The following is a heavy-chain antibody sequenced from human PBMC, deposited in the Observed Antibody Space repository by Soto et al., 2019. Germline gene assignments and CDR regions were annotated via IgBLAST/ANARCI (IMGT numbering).Heavy chain of an antibody. J-gene: IGHJ6*02. V-gene: IGHV4-39*01. CDR3: ARQVGNLYYDILTGKNYYYYGMDV. CDR1: GGSISSSSYY. CDR2: IYYSGST. D-gene: IGHD3-9*01. Sequence: SETLSLTCTVSGGSISSSSYYWGWIRQPPGKGLEGIGRIYYSGSTYYNPSLKSRVTISVDTSKNQFSLKLSSVTAAETAVYYCARQVGNLYYDILTGKNYYYYGMDVWGQGTTVTVSS.